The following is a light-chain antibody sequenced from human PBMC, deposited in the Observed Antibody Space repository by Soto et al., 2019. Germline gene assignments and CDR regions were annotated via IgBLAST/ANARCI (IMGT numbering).Light chain of an antibody. CDR3: QQYGPSPELT. V-gene: IGKV3-20*01. CDR1: QSISSSF. Sequence: EIVLTQSPGTLSLSPGESAMLSCRASQSISSSFLAWYQQKPGQAPRLLIYGASSRATGIPDRFSGSGSGTDFTLTISRLEPEDFAVYYCQQYGPSPELTFGGGTKVEIE. J-gene: IGKJ4*01. CDR2: GAS.